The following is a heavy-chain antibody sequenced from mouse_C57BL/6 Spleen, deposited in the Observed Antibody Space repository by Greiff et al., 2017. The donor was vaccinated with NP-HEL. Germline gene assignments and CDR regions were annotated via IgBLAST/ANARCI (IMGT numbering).Heavy chain of an antibody. D-gene: IGHD2-4*01. CDR2: ISYSGST. CDR1: GYSITSDY. J-gene: IGHJ4*01. CDR3: ARFYDYPYYAMDY. V-gene: IGHV3-8*01. Sequence: EVKLEESGPGLAKPSQTLSLTCSVTGYSITSDYWNWIRKFPGNKLEYMGYISYSGSTYYNPSLKSRISITRDTSKNQYYLQLNSVTTEDTATYYCARFYDYPYYAMDYWGQGTSVTVSS.